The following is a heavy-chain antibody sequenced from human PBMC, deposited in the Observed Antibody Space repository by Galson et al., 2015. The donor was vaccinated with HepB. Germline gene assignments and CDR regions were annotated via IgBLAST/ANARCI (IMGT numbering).Heavy chain of an antibody. D-gene: IGHD3-3*01. J-gene: IGHJ3*02. V-gene: IGHV4-34*01. Sequence: ETLSLTCAVYGGSFSGYYWSWIRQPPGKGLEWIGEINHSGSTNYNPSLKSRVTISVDTSKNQFSLKLSSVTAADTAVYYCARANYDFWSGYYRERYDAFDIWGQGTMVTVSS. CDR1: GGSFSGYY. CDR3: ARANYDFWSGYYRERYDAFDI. CDR2: INHSGST.